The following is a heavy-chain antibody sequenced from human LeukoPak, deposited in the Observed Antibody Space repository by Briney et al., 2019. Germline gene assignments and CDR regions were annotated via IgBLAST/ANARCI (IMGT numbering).Heavy chain of an antibody. V-gene: IGHV3-11*01. CDR2: ISSSGSTI. CDR1: GFTFSDYY. Sequence: GGSLRLSCATSGFTFSDYYMSWIRQAPGKGLEWVSYISSSGSTIYYADSVRGRFTISRDNAKNSLYLQMNSLRAEDTAVYYCARKVVGVPAATPYFDHWGQGTLVTVSS. D-gene: IGHD2-2*01. J-gene: IGHJ4*02. CDR3: ARKVVGVPAATPYFDH.